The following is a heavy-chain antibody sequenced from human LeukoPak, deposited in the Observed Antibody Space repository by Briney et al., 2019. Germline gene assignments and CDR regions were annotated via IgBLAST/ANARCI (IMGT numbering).Heavy chain of an antibody. J-gene: IGHJ4*02. CDR3: ASTDSSSTSCYLDY. CDR2: SNPICGGI. CDR1: GYTFTGYY. D-gene: IGHD2-2*01. Sequence: ASVTVSCKASGYTFTGYYMHWVRQAAGQGLEGMGWSNPICGGIDYAQKFQGRVTMTRDTSMSTAYMELSRLRSDDTAVYYWASTDSSSTSCYLDYWGQGTLVTVSS. V-gene: IGHV1-2*02.